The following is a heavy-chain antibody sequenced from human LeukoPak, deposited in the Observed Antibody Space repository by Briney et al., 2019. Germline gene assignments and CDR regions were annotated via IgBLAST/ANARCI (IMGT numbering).Heavy chain of an antibody. V-gene: IGHV4-59*11. J-gene: IGHJ4*02. D-gene: IGHD6-19*01. CDR2: IYYRGVNT. CDR1: GGSISSHY. CDR3: ARGFEDRSGWYGHLDC. Sequence: SGTLCPSCAVSGGSISSHYLSWIRQPPGQGLECVWHIYYRGVNTNYNPSLKSRVPISVDTSKSQFSLSMSSVTAADTAVYISARGFEDRSGWYGHLDCWGQGTLVTVSS.